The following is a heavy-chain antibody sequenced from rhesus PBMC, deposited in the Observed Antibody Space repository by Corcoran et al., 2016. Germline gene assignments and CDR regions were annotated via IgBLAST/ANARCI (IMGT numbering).Heavy chain of an antibody. CDR2: IYWDDDK. CDR3: VRRRNEYSNYFDY. V-gene: IGHV2-1*01. CDR1: GPSLSTSGMG. Sequence: QVTLKESGPALGKPTQTFTLTCTCSGPSLSTSGMGVGWIRHPHGKTLVWLAHIYWDDDKRYSTSLKSRLTISKDTSKNQVVLTMTNMNPVDTATYYCVRRRNEYSNYFDYWGQGVLVTVSS. D-gene: IGHD4-23*01. J-gene: IGHJ4*01.